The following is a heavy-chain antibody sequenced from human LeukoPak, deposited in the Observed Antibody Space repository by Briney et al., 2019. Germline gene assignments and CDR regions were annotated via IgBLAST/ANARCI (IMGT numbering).Heavy chain of an antibody. V-gene: IGHV4-34*01. CDR3: AVPAAMSDFDY. J-gene: IGHJ4*02. D-gene: IGHD2-2*01. CDR1: GGSFSGYY. Sequence: SETLSLTCAVYGGSFSGYYWSWIRQPPGKGLEWIGEINHSGSTNYNPSLKSRVTISVDTSKNQFSLKLSSVTAADTAVYYCAVPAAMSDFDYWGQGTLVTVSP. CDR2: INHSGST.